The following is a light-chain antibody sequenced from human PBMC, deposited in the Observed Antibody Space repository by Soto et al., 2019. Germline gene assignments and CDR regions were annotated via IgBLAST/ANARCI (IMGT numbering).Light chain of an antibody. CDR1: SSDVGGYNY. Sequence: QSVLTQPASVSGSPGQSITISCTGTSSDVGGYNYVSWYQQHPGKAPKLMIYEVSKRPSGVSNRFSGSKSGHTASLTISGLQAEDEADYYCSSYTSSSTLVVFGTGTKLTVL. CDR3: SSYTSSSTLVV. CDR2: EVS. V-gene: IGLV2-14*01. J-gene: IGLJ1*01.